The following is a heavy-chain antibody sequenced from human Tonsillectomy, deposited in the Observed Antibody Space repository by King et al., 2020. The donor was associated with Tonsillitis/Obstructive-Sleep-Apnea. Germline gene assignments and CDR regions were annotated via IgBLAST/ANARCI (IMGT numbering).Heavy chain of an antibody. J-gene: IGHJ4*02. V-gene: IGHV3-9*01. CDR2: ISWNGDEI. Sequence: VQLVESGGGLVQPGRSLRLSCVASGFTFGHFAMHWVRQVPGKGLEWVSGISWNGDEIEYADSVKGRLTISRDNAKNSLYLQMNSLRAEDTAFYYCAKGPRFYSHTSSFDNWGQGTLVTVSS. CDR1: GFTFGHFA. CDR3: AKGPRFYSHTSSFDN. D-gene: IGHD5-18*01.